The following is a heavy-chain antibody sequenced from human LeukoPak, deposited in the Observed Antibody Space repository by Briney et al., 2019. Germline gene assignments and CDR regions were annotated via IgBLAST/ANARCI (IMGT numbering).Heavy chain of an antibody. J-gene: IGHJ4*02. CDR1: GFTFSSYN. CDR2: ISSSSTYI. CDR3: AKVGTGNEYGSGDFDY. Sequence: PGGSLRLSCAASGFTFSSYNMSWVRQAPGKGLEWVSAISSSSTYINYADSVKGRFTISRDNARSSLYLQMNSLRAEDMAVYYCAKVGTGNEYGSGDFDYWGQGTLVTVSP. V-gene: IGHV3-21*01. D-gene: IGHD3-10*01.